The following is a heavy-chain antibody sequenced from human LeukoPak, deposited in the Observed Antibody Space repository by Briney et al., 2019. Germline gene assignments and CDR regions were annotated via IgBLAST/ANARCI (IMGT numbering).Heavy chain of an antibody. V-gene: IGHV1-2*02. D-gene: IGHD6-13*01. Sequence: ASVKVSCKASGYTFTAYYMHWVRQAPGQGLEWMGWINPNSAGTHYPQKFQGRVTMTRDTSIGTVFMELTSLRSDDTAAYFCARAYTSAGTLGYWGQGTLVTVSS. CDR3: ARAYTSAGTLGY. J-gene: IGHJ4*02. CDR2: INPNSAGT. CDR1: GYTFTAYY.